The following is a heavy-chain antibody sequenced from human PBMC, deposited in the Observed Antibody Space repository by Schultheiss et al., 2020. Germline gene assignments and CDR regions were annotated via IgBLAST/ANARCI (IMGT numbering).Heavy chain of an antibody. CDR2: IYYSGST. CDR3: ARGSRIGSSWYLGGLDP. V-gene: IGHV4-30-4*01. D-gene: IGHD6-13*01. CDR1: GGSISSGDYY. J-gene: IGHJ5*02. Sequence: SQTLSLTCTVSGGSISSGDYYWSWIRQPPGKGLEWIGYIYYSGSTYYNPSLKSRVTISVDTSKNQFSLKLSSVTAADTAVYYCARGSRIGSSWYLGGLDPWGQGTLVTVSS.